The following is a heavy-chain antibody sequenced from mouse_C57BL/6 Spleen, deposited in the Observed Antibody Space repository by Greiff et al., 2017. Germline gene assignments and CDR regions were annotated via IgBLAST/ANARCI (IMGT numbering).Heavy chain of an antibody. J-gene: IGHJ1*03. Sequence: VQLQQSGAELVRPGTSVKVSCKASGYAFTNYLIEWVKQRPGQGLEWIGVINPGSGGTNYNEKFKGKATLTADKSSSTAYMQLSSLTSEDSAVYFCATSTVVAPGYFDVWGTGTTVTVSS. CDR1: GYAFTNYL. D-gene: IGHD1-1*01. V-gene: IGHV1-54*01. CDR2: INPGSGGT. CDR3: ATSTVVAPGYFDV.